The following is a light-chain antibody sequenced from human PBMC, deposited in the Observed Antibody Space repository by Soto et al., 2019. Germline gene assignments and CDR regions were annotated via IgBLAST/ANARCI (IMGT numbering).Light chain of an antibody. V-gene: IGLV2-14*03. CDR3: SSYTNDKSYV. Sequence: HSALTHPASVSGSFGQSITISCTGTGSDVGAFNYVSWYQQHPGKAPKLMISAVTNRPSGVSNRFSGSKSGNTASLTISGLQAEDEADYYCSSYTNDKSYVFGTGTKVTVL. J-gene: IGLJ1*01. CDR1: GSDVGAFNY. CDR2: AVT.